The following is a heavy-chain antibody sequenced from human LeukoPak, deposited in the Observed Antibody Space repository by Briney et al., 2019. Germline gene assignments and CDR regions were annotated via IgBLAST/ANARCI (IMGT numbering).Heavy chain of an antibody. CDR1: GFTFSSYG. V-gene: IGHV3-23*01. J-gene: IGHJ4*02. CDR3: AKSISEYYYDSSGYYYEYYFDY. D-gene: IGHD3-22*01. CDR2: ISGSGDST. Sequence: GGSLRLSCAASGFTFSSYGMSWVRQAPGKGLEWVSAISGSGDSTYYADSVKGRFTISRDNSNNTLYLQMNSLRAEDTAVYYCAKSISEYYYDSSGYYYEYYFDYWGQGTLVTVSS.